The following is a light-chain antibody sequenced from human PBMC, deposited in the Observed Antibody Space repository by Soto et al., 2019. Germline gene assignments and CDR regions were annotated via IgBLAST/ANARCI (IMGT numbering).Light chain of an antibody. Sequence: DIQMPQSPSSLSASVGDRVSITCRASQSISSYLNWYQQKPGKAPKLLIYAASSVHSGVPSRFSGSGSGTDFTLTISSLQPEDFATYYCQESYSTPPLTFCGGTKVE. CDR3: QESYSTPPLT. CDR1: QSISSY. V-gene: IGKV1-39*01. J-gene: IGKJ4*01. CDR2: AAS.